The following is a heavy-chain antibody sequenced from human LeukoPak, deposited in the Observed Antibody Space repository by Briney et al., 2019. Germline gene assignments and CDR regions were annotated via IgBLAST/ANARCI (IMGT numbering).Heavy chain of an antibody. Sequence: PSETLSLTCTVSGGSISSSFYHWGWIRQPPGKGLEWIGSILYSGSTKNNPSLQSRVTISVDTSKNQFSLMLTSVTAADTAVYYCVRGARPDYVYSYMDVWGKGTTVTVSS. CDR3: VRGARPDYVYSYMDV. D-gene: IGHD3-10*02. J-gene: IGHJ6*03. V-gene: IGHV4-61*05. CDR2: ILYSGST. CDR1: GGSISSSFYH.